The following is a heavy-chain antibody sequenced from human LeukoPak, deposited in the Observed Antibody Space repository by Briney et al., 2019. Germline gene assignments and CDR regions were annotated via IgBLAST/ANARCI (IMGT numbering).Heavy chain of an antibody. CDR2: INPNSGGT. V-gene: IGHV1-2*02. CDR3: ARSLSNWYSN. D-gene: IGHD6-13*01. Sequence: VASVKVSCKASGGTFSTYAISWVRQAPGQGLEWMGWINPNSGGTNYAQKFQGRVTMTRDTSINTVYMELSRLRSDDTAVYYCARSLSNWYSNWGQGTLVTVSS. J-gene: IGHJ4*02. CDR1: GGTFSTYA.